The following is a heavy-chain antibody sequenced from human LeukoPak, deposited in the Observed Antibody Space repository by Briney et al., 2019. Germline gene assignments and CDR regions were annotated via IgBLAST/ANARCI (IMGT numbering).Heavy chain of an antibody. J-gene: IGHJ4*02. CDR2: MNQDGSEK. CDR3: ARGLPPVMKYYFDY. V-gene: IGHV3-7*02. D-gene: IGHD4-11*01. Sequence: GGSLRLSCGASGFTFSSHWMSWGRQAPGKGLEWVANMNQDGSEKYYADSVKGRFTISRDDSKNTLYLQMNSLRAEDTAMYYCARGLPPVMKYYFDYWGQGTLVTVSS. CDR1: GFTFSSHW.